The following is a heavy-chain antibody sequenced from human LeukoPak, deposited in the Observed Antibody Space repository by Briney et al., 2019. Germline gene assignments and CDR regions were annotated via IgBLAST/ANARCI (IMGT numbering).Heavy chain of an antibody. CDR1: GFTFSSYG. CDR2: ISYDGSNK. J-gene: IGHJ6*02. CDR3: AKMIVRGVPYYYYGMDV. Sequence: PGRSLRLSCAASGFTFSSYGMHWVRQAPGKGLEWVAVISYDGSNKYYADSVKGRFTISRDNSKNTLYLQMNSLRAEDTAVYYCAKMIVRGVPYYYYGMDVWGQGATVTVSS. V-gene: IGHV3-30*18. D-gene: IGHD3-10*01.